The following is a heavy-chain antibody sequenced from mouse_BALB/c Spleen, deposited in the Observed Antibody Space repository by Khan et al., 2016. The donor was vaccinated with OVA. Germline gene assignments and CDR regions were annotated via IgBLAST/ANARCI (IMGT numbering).Heavy chain of an antibody. CDR3: TRTGYGNPFAY. V-gene: IGHV1S81*02. D-gene: IGHD2-1*01. Sequence: QVPLQQSGAELVKPGASVKLSCKASGYTFTSYYMYWVKQRPGQGLEWIGGIDPNNGGTYFNEKFKSKATLTVDKSSSTAYMQVSSLTSEDSAVYYCTRTGYGNPFAYWGQGTLVTVSA. CDR1: GYTFTSYY. CDR2: IDPNNGGT. J-gene: IGHJ3*01.